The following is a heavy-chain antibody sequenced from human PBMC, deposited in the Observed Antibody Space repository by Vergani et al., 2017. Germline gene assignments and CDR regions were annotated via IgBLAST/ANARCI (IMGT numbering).Heavy chain of an antibody. CDR2: IYYIGST. CDR1: GGSISSSSYY. V-gene: IGHV4-39*07. CDR3: ARDRDYCSSTSCSPNWFDP. D-gene: IGHD2-2*01. J-gene: IGHJ5*02. Sequence: QLQLQESGPGLVKPSETLSLTCTVAGGSISSSSYYWGWIRQPPGKGLEWIGSIYYIGSTSYNPSLKSRVTISVDTSKNQFSLKLSSVTAADTAVYYCARDRDYCSSTSCSPNWFDPWGQGTLVTVSS.